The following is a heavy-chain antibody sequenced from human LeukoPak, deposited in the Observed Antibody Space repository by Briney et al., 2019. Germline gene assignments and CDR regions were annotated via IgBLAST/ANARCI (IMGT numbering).Heavy chain of an antibody. J-gene: IGHJ4*02. D-gene: IGHD3-3*01. CDR1: GFPLAPFW. Sequence: SGGSLRLSCAASGFPLAPFWMTWVRQAPGKGPEFVATMNRDGSEVAYGNSVRGRFTISRDNAKNSLYLQMYSLRAEDTAVYYCARGIDEWLYLNYWGQGALVTVSS. V-gene: IGHV3-7*04. CDR2: MNRDGSEV. CDR3: ARGIDEWLYLNY.